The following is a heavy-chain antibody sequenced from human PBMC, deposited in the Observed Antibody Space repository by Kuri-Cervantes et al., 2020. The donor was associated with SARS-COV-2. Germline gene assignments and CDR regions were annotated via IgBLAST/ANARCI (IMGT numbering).Heavy chain of an antibody. V-gene: IGHV3-30*03. J-gene: IGHJ4*02. D-gene: IGHD3-3*01. CDR3: ARDGSPRVWSDYYTDY. Sequence: GGSLRLSCAASGFTFSSYGMHWVRQAPGKGLEWVAVISHDGTNKDYADSLKGLFTISRDNSKNTLYLEMNSLRAEDTAVYYCARDGSPRVWSDYYTDYWGQGILVTVSS. CDR1: GFTFSSYG. CDR2: ISHDGTNK.